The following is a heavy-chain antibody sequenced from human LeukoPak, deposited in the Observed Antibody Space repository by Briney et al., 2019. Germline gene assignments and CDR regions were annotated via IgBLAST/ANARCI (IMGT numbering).Heavy chain of an antibody. D-gene: IGHD1-26*01. V-gene: IGHV3-7*01. Sequence: GGSLRLSCAASGFTFSGHWMSWVRQAPGKGLEWVANINQGGSDKYYVDSVKGRFTISRDNANNLLYLQMNSLRGEDTAVYYCTRDRSGAEDDWGQGTLVTVSS. CDR1: GFTFSGHW. J-gene: IGHJ4*02. CDR3: TRDRSGAEDD. CDR2: INQGGSDK.